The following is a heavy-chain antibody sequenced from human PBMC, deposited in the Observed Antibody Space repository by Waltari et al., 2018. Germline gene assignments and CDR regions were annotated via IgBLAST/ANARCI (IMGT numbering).Heavy chain of an antibody. CDR3: ARKGRDSSSSRKAFDI. CDR1: GGSISSSAYY. Sequence: QLQLQESGPGLVKPSETLSLTCTVSGGSISSSAYYWDWIRQPPVKGLEWIGSVYYSGSTYHKSSLKSRGTISVDTSKNQFSLILSSVTAADTAVYYGARKGRDSSSSRKAFDIWGQGTMVTVSS. J-gene: IGHJ3*02. V-gene: IGHV4-39*01. CDR2: VYYSGST. D-gene: IGHD6-6*01.